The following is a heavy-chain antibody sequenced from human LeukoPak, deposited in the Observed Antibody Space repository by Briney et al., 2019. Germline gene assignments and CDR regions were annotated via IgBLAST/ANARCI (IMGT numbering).Heavy chain of an antibody. J-gene: IGHJ4*02. CDR2: ISSSSYI. CDR3: AREGDSSGWYTNYYFDY. Sequence: GGSLRLSCAASGFTFSSYSMNWVRQAPGKGLEWVSSISSSSYIYYADSVKGRFTISRDNAKNSLYLQMNSLRAEDTAVYYCAREGDSSGWYTNYYFDYWGQGTLVTVSS. CDR1: GFTFSSYS. V-gene: IGHV3-21*01. D-gene: IGHD6-19*01.